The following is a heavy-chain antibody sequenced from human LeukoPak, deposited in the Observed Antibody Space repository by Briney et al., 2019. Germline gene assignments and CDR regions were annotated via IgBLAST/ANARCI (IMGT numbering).Heavy chain of an antibody. Sequence: SETLSLTCAVSGGSIRTYYWSWIRQPPGKGLEWIGYIYYSGSTNRNPSLKSRVTISVDTSKNQFSLKLSSVTAADTAVYYCASTVVISDTEYFQHWGQGTLVTVSS. CDR3: ASTVVISDTEYFQH. CDR2: IYYSGST. J-gene: IGHJ1*01. CDR1: GGSIRTYY. V-gene: IGHV4-59*01. D-gene: IGHD3-22*01.